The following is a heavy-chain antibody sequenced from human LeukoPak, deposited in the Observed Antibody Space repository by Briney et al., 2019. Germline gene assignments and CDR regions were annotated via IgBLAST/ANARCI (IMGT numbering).Heavy chain of an antibody. J-gene: IGHJ5*02. CDR2: IIPIFGIT. D-gene: IGHD4-11*01. CDR1: GGSCISNA. CDR3: ASGRMTTETTYCFDP. Sequence: WASVKVSCKASGGSCISNAITWVRQAPGQGLEWMGRIIPIFGITDYAQKFQGRVTITADKSTSTAYMEFSSLRSQDTAVYYCASGRMTTETTYCFDPWGQGTLITV. V-gene: IGHV1-69*04.